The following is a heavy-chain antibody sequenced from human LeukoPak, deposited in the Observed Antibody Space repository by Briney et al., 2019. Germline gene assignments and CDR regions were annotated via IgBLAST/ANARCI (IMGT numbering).Heavy chain of an antibody. CDR2: INTNTGNP. D-gene: IGHD3-22*01. CDR3: ARTHYYDSSGYYYGPGAQFDY. CDR1: GYTFTSYA. V-gene: IGHV7-4-1*02. Sequence: ASVKVSCKASGYTFTSYAMNWVRQAPGQGLEWMGWINTNTGNPTYAQGFTGRFVFSLDTSVSTAYLQISSLKAEDTAVYYCARTHYYDSSGYYYGPGAQFDYWGQGTLVTVSS. J-gene: IGHJ4*02.